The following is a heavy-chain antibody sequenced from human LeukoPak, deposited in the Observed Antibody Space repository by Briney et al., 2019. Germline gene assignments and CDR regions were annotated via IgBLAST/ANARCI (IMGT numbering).Heavy chain of an antibody. CDR1: GFTFSSYS. V-gene: IGHV3-48*01. CDR3: ARRDDYVWGSYPNYFDY. Sequence: GGSLRLSCAASGFTFSSYSMNWVRQAPGKGQEWVSYISSSSSTIYYADSVKGRFTISRDNAKNSLYLQMNSLRAEDTAVYYCARRDDYVWGSYPNYFDYWGQGTLVTVSS. CDR2: ISSSSSTI. D-gene: IGHD3-16*02. J-gene: IGHJ4*02.